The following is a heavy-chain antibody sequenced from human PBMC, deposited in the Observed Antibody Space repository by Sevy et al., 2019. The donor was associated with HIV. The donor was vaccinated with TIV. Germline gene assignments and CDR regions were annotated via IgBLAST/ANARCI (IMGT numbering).Heavy chain of an antibody. J-gene: IGHJ4*02. CDR1: GFIVSSNY. Sequence: GGSLRLSCAVSGFIVSSNYMTWVRQAPGKGLEWVSVIYSGGNTFYADSVRGRFTISRDNSKNTLYLQMNSLRAEDTAVYYCAREGIAVAGIGYYFDYWGQGTLVTVSS. D-gene: IGHD6-19*01. CDR2: IYSGGNT. CDR3: AREGIAVAGIGYYFDY. V-gene: IGHV3-53*01.